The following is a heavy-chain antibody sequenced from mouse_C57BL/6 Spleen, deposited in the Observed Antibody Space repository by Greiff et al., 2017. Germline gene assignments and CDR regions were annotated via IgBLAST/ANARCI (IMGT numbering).Heavy chain of an antibody. J-gene: IGHJ2*01. Sequence: VQLQQSGAELVRPGSSVKLSCKASGYTFTSYWMDWVKQRPGQGLEWIGNIYPSDSETHYNQKFKDKATLTVDKSSSTAYMQLSSLTSEDSAVYYCARGTGTLFDYWGQGTTLTVSS. CDR1: GYTFTSYW. CDR3: ARGTGTLFDY. V-gene: IGHV1-61*01. D-gene: IGHD4-1*01. CDR2: IYPSDSET.